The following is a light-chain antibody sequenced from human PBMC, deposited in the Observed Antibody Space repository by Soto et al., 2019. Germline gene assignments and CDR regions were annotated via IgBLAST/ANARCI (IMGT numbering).Light chain of an antibody. CDR3: QQYGSSPWT. Sequence: NVLRQSPATLSLYPGERATLSCRASQSVSSYLAWYQQKPGQAPRLLIYDASNRATGIPARFSGSGSGTDFTLTISCLEPEDFAVYYCQQYGSSPWTFGQGTKVDIK. J-gene: IGKJ1*01. CDR1: QSVSSY. CDR2: DAS. V-gene: IGKV3-11*01.